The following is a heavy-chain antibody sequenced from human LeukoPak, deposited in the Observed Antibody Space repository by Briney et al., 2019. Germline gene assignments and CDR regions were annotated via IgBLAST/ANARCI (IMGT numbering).Heavy chain of an antibody. CDR2: INHSGGT. Sequence: SETLSLTCAVYGGSFSGYYWSWIRQPPGRGLEWIGEINHSGGTNYNPSLKSRVTISVDTSKNQFSLKLSSATAADTAVYFCARGRVSSSTWYSTYYYYFYMDVWGKGTTVTVSS. CDR1: GGSFSGYY. V-gene: IGHV4-34*01. CDR3: ARGRVSSSTWYSTYYYYFYMDV. D-gene: IGHD6-13*01. J-gene: IGHJ6*03.